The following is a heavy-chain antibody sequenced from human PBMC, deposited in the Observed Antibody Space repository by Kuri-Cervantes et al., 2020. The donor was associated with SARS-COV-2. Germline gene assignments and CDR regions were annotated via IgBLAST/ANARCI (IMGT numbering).Heavy chain of an antibody. CDR1: GYSISSGCY. D-gene: IGHD6-13*01. V-gene: IGHV4-61*01. Sequence: GSLRLSCAVSGYSISSGCYWSWIRQPPGKGLEWIGYIYYSGSTNYNPSLKSRVTISVDTSKNQFSLKLSSVTAADTAVYYCARALYSIPHAFQHWGQGTLVTVSS. CDR3: ARALYSIPHAFQH. J-gene: IGHJ1*01. CDR2: IYYSGST.